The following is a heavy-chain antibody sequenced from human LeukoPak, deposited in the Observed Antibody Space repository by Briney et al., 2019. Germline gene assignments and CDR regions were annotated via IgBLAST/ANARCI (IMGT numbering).Heavy chain of an antibody. V-gene: IGHV3-30*03. CDR1: GFTFSSYG. CDR2: ISYDGSNK. D-gene: IGHD3-9*01. CDR3: ARDNYDILTGYYYHAFDI. Sequence: GGFLRLSCAASGFTFSSYGMHWVRQAPGKGLEWLAVISYDGSNKGYADSVKGRFTLSRDNSKNTLYLHMNSLRAEDTAVYYCARDNYDILTGYYYHAFDIWGQGTMVTVSS. J-gene: IGHJ3*02.